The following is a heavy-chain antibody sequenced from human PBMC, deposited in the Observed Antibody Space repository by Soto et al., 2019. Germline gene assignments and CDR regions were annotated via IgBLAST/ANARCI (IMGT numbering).Heavy chain of an antibody. CDR1: GGPISIPNHY. V-gene: IGHV4-30-4*01. CDR3: ARDQWVAGMDV. CDR2: IYYSGST. Sequence: PSETLSLTCTVSGGPISIPNHYWSWIRQPPGKGLEWIGYIYYSGSTYYNPSLKSRVTISVDTSKNQFSLKLNSVTAADTAAYYCARDQWVAGMDVWGQGTTVTVSS. D-gene: IGHD2-8*01. J-gene: IGHJ6*02.